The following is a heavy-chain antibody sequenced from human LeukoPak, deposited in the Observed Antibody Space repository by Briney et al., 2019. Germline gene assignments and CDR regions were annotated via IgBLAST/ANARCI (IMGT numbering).Heavy chain of an antibody. CDR1: GFTFSSYA. V-gene: IGHV3-23*01. CDR2: ISGSGGST. J-gene: IGHJ4*02. Sequence: GGSLRLSCAASGFTFSSYAMSWVRQAPGKGLEWVSAISGSGGSTYYADCVKGRFTISRDNSKNTLYLQMNSLRAEDTVGYYCTNDFAVPGYDILSGYDEGEGYFDYWGQGTLVTVSS. D-gene: IGHD3-9*01. CDR3: TNDFAVPGYDILSGYDEGEGYFDY.